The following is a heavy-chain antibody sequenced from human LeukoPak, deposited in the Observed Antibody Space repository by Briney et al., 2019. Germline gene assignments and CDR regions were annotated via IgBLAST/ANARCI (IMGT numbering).Heavy chain of an antibody. V-gene: IGHV4-59*08. J-gene: IGHJ4*02. CDR2: IYYSGST. CDR1: GGSISSYY. Sequence: SETLSLTCTVSGGSISSYYRSWIRQPPGKGLEWIGYIYYSGSTNYNPSLKSRVTISVDTSKNQFSLKLSSVTAADTAVYYCARGSSGWYGEAGYWGQGTLVTVSS. D-gene: IGHD6-19*01. CDR3: ARGSSGWYGEAGY.